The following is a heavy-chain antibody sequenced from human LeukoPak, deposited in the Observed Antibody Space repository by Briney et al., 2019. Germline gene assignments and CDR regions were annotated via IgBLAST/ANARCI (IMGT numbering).Heavy chain of an antibody. Sequence: GGSLRLSCAASGFTFRNYAMGWVRQAPGKGLEWVSAISGSGGSTYYADSVKGRFTISRDNSKNTLYLQMNSLRAEDTAVYYCAKEEQMGRDTLWGQGTLVTVSS. CDR1: GFTFRNYA. D-gene: IGHD2-15*01. CDR3: AKEEQMGRDTL. V-gene: IGHV3-23*01. CDR2: ISGSGGST. J-gene: IGHJ4*02.